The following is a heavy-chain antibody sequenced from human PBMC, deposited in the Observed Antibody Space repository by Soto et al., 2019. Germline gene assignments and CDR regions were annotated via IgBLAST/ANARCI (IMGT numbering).Heavy chain of an antibody. Sequence: EVQLLESGGGLVQPGGSLRLSCAASGFTFSSYAMRWVCQAPGKGLEWVSGISGSGGATYYADSVKGRFTVSRDNSKNTLYLQMNSLRAEDSAVYYCATGHNSGSSLFYLDHWGQGTLVTVSS. CDR3: ATGHNSGSSLFYLDH. CDR2: ISGSGGAT. CDR1: GFTFSSYA. D-gene: IGHD2-15*01. V-gene: IGHV3-23*01. J-gene: IGHJ4*02.